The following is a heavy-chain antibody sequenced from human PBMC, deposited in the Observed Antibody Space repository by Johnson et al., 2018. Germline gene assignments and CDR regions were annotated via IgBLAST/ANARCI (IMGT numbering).Heavy chain of an antibody. CDR2: IWHDGSNK. Sequence: QVQLVQSGGGVVQPGRSRRLFCAASGFTFSTYGMHWVRQAPGKGLEWVALIWHDGSNKNYADSVKGRFTIYRDNSKNTLYPQMNRRRAEDTAVYYCAREYDSSGYYLEYFQHWGQGTLVTVSS. CDR1: GFTFSTYG. CDR3: AREYDSSGYYLEYFQH. V-gene: IGHV3-33*01. D-gene: IGHD3-22*01. J-gene: IGHJ1*01.